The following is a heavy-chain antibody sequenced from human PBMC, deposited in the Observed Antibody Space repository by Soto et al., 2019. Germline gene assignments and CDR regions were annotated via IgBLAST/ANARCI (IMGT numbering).Heavy chain of an antibody. CDR1: GFTFSSYA. CDR3: ATLDHSSWYYFDY. Sequence: GGSLRLSCAASGFTFSSYAMSWVRQAPGKGLKWVSAISGSGGSTYYADSVKGRFTISRDSSKNTLYLQMNSLRAEDTAVYYCATLDHSSWYYFDYWGQGTLVTVSS. V-gene: IGHV3-23*01. D-gene: IGHD6-13*01. CDR2: ISGSGGST. J-gene: IGHJ4*02.